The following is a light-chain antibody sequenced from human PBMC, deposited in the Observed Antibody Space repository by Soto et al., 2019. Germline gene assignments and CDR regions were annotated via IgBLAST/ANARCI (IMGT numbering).Light chain of an antibody. V-gene: IGKV3-15*01. J-gene: IGKJ1*01. CDR1: QSVSSN. Sequence: EIVMTQSPATLSVSPGERATLSCRASQSVSSNLAWYQQKPGQAPRLLIYGASTRATGIPDRFSGSGSGTEFTLTISSLKSEDFALYYCQQYNNWPPWTFGQGTKVEIK. CDR2: GAS. CDR3: QQYNNWPPWT.